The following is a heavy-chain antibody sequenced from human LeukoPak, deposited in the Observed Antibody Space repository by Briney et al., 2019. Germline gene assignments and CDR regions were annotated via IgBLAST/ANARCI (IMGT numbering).Heavy chain of an antibody. J-gene: IGHJ4*02. CDR3: AKAGYSSAVSDY. D-gene: IGHD6-19*01. CDR1: GFTFSSYA. Sequence: GGSLRLSCAASGFTFSSYAMSWVRQAPGKGLEWVAAISGSGGSTYYADSVKGRFTISRDNSKHTLYLQMNSLRAEDTAVYYCAKAGYSSAVSDYWGQGTLVTVPS. CDR2: ISGSGGST. V-gene: IGHV3-23*01.